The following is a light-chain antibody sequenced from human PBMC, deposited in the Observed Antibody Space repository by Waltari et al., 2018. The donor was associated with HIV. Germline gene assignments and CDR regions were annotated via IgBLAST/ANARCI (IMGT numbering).Light chain of an antibody. V-gene: IGKV4-1*01. CDR1: QNALNSSNSMNY. CDR3: QQYYSTPPT. J-gene: IGKJ2*01. CDR2: WAS. Sequence: DIAMTQSPDSLAVSLGERATINCKSSQNALNSSNSMNYVAWYQLKLGQHPKLLCYWASTRESGVPDRFSGSGSGTDFTLTISSLQADDLAVYYCQQYYSTPPTFGQGTKLEIK.